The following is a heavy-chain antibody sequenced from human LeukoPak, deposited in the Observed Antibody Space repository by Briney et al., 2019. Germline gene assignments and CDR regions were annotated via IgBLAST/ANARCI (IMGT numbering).Heavy chain of an antibody. J-gene: IGHJ4*02. Sequence: GRSLRLSCAASGFAFSSYGMHWVRQAPGKGLEWVGVISYDGSNKYYADSVKGRFTISRDNSKNTLYLQMNSLRAEDTAVYYCAKVASGSYYNWPFDYWGQGTLVTVSS. CDR3: AKVASGSYYNWPFDY. V-gene: IGHV3-30*18. CDR1: GFAFSSYG. CDR2: ISYDGSNK. D-gene: IGHD1-26*01.